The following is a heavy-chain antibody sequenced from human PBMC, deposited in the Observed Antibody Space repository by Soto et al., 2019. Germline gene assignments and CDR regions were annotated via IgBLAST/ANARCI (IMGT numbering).Heavy chain of an antibody. CDR2: IYSSGNT. J-gene: IGHJ5*02. CDR1: GGSISSSSYY. D-gene: IGHD3-3*01. Sequence: PSETLSLTCIVSGGSISSSSYYWGWIRQPPGKGLEWIGSIYSSGNTKYNPSLQSRVTMSLDTSNNQFSLRLTSVTAADTAVYYCARGQRFSDWFDPWGQGTLVTVSS. CDR3: ARGQRFSDWFDP. V-gene: IGHV4-39*07.